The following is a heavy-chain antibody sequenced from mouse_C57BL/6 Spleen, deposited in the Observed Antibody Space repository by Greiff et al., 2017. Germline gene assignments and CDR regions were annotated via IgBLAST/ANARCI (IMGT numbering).Heavy chain of an antibody. V-gene: IGHV1-22*01. CDR1: GYTFTDYN. J-gene: IGHJ3*01. CDR3: ARELRLLFAY. D-gene: IGHD3-2*02. Sequence: VQLKESGPELVKPGASVKMSCKASGYTFTDYNMHWVKQSHGKSLEWIGYINPNNGGTSYNQKFKGKATLTVNKSSSTAYMELRSLTSEDSAVYYCARELRLLFAYWGQGTLVTVSA. CDR2: INPNNGGT.